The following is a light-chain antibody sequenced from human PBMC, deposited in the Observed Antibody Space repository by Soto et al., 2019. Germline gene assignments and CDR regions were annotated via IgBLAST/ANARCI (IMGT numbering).Light chain of an antibody. J-gene: IGLJ2*01. CDR3: TSYASGSSHVV. CDR1: SSDIGGYDY. V-gene: IGLV2-14*01. CDR2: DVN. Sequence: QSALTQPASVSGSPGQSITLSCTGTSSDIGGYDYVSWYQQHPGKAPKIIIYDVNNRPSGVSNRFSGSKSGNTASLTISGLQAEDEADYYCTSYASGSSHVVFGGGTQLTVL.